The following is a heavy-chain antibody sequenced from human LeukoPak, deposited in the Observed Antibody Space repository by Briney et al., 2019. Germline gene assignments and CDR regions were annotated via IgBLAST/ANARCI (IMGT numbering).Heavy chain of an antibody. CDR1: GYTFTSYA. D-gene: IGHD5-18*01. CDR2: IIPIFGTA. J-gene: IGHJ3*02. Sequence: SVKVSCNASGYTFTSYAISWVRQAPGQGLEWMGRIIPIFGTANYAQKFQGRVTITTDESTSTAYMELSSLRSEDTAVYYCARARGYSYGPPGDAFDIWGQGTMVTVSS. V-gene: IGHV1-69*05. CDR3: ARARGYSYGPPGDAFDI.